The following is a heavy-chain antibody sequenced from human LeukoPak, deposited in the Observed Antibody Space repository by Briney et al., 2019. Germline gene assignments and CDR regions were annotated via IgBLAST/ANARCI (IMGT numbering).Heavy chain of an antibody. V-gene: IGHV3-30*03. CDR3: AVALAADAFDI. J-gene: IGHJ3*02. Sequence: GGSLRLSCAASGFTFSSYGMHWVRQAPGKGLEWVAVISYDGSNKYYADSVKGRFTISRDNSKNTLYLQMNSLRAEDTAVYYCAVALAADAFDIWGQGTMVTVSS. CDR2: ISYDGSNK. CDR1: GFTFSSYG. D-gene: IGHD6-13*01.